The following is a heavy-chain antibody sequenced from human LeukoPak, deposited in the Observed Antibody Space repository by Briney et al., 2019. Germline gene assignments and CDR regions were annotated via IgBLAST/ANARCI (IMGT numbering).Heavy chain of an antibody. D-gene: IGHD3-22*01. Sequence: ASVKVSCKASGYTFTGYYMHWVRQAPGQGLEWMGWINPNSGGTNYAQKFQGRVTITADKSTSTAYMELSSLRSEDTAVYYCARGSGAYYYDSSGYTNFDYWGQGTLVTVSS. J-gene: IGHJ4*02. CDR1: GYTFTGYY. CDR2: INPNSGGT. V-gene: IGHV1-2*02. CDR3: ARGSGAYYYDSSGYTNFDY.